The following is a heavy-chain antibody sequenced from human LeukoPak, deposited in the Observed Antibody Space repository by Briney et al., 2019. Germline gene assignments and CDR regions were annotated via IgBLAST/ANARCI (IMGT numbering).Heavy chain of an antibody. J-gene: IGHJ4*02. CDR3: VRQWMRDSGAYYDFHH. V-gene: IGHV4-39*01. D-gene: IGHD3-22*01. CDR1: GGSISSSNHY. CDR2: IYYRGSP. Sequence: SETLSLTCTVSGGSISSSNHYWGWTRHPPGKGLEWVGTIYYRGSPHYNPSLKSRVTISVDTSKNQFSLKLSSVTAADTAVYYCVRQWMRDSGAYYDFHHWGQGTLVTVST.